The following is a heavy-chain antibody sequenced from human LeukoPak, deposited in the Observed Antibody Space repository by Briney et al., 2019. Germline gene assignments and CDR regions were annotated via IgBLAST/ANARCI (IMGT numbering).Heavy chain of an antibody. J-gene: IGHJ4*02. CDR1: GGSISSYY. V-gene: IGHV4-59*08. Sequence: PSETLSLTCTVSGGSISSYYWSWIRQPPGKGLEWIGYIYYSGSTNYNPSLKSRVTISVDTSKNQFSLRLSSVTAADTALYYCARLESYYGSGRIFDYWGQGTLVTVSS. CDR2: IYYSGST. D-gene: IGHD3-10*01. CDR3: ARLESYYGSGRIFDY.